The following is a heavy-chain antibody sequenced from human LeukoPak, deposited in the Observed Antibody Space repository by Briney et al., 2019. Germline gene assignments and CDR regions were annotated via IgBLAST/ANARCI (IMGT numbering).Heavy chain of an antibody. CDR2: ISYDGSNK. V-gene: IGHV3-30-3*01. D-gene: IGHD5-18*01. CDR3: ARDEYSYGYFDY. CDR1: GFTFSSYA. J-gene: IGHJ4*02. Sequence: GRPLRLSCASSGFTFSSYAMHWVRQAPGKGLEGVAVISYDGSNKYYADSVKGRFTISRDNSKNTLYLQMNSLRAEDTVVYYCARDEYSYGYFDYGGQGTLVTVSS.